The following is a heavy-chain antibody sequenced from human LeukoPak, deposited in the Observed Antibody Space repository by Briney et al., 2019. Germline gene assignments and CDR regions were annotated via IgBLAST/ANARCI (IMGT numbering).Heavy chain of an antibody. CDR2: IYPGDSDT. CDR3: ARQEVGYSYGRYNYFDY. Sequence: GESLKISCKGSGYSFTSYWIGWVRQMPGKGLVWMGIIYPGDSDTRYSPSFQGQVTISADKSISTAYLQWSSLKASDTAMYYCARQEVGYSYGRYNYFDYWGQGTLVTVSS. J-gene: IGHJ4*02. V-gene: IGHV5-51*01. D-gene: IGHD5-18*01. CDR1: GYSFTSYW.